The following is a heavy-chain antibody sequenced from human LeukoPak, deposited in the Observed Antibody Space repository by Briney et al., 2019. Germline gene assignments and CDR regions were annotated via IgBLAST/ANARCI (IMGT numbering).Heavy chain of an antibody. Sequence: GGSLRLSCAASGFTVSSSHVTWVRQAPGKGLEWVSIIYSGGSTYYADSVKGRFTISRDNSENTLYLQMNSLRVDDTAVYFCARLSSKLPFDCWGQGTLVTVSS. CDR3: ARLSSKLPFDC. CDR2: IYSGGST. J-gene: IGHJ4*02. V-gene: IGHV3-53*01. CDR1: GFTVSSSH.